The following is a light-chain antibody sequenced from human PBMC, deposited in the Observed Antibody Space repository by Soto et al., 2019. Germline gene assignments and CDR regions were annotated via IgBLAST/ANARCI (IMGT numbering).Light chain of an antibody. Sequence: QSALTQPPSASGSPGQSVTISCTGTSSDVGGYNYVSWYQQHPGKAPKLMIYEVNKRPSGVADRFSGSKSGNTASLTVSGLQAEDEADYYCSSYAGSNILFGGGTKVTVL. CDR1: SSDVGGYNY. CDR2: EVN. V-gene: IGLV2-8*01. J-gene: IGLJ2*01. CDR3: SSYAGSNIL.